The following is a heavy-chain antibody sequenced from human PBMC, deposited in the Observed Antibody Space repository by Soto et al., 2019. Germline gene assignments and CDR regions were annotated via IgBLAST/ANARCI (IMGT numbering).Heavy chain of an antibody. J-gene: IGHJ4*02. Sequence: GGSLRLSCAASGFTFSSYSMNWVRQAPGKGLEWVSYISSSSSTIYYADSVKGRFTISRDNAKNSLYLQMNSLRAEDTAVYYCARGVDDYIWGSRGFFDYWGQGTLVTVSS. D-gene: IGHD3-16*01. V-gene: IGHV3-48*01. CDR2: ISSSSSTI. CDR1: GFTFSSYS. CDR3: ARGVDDYIWGSRGFFDY.